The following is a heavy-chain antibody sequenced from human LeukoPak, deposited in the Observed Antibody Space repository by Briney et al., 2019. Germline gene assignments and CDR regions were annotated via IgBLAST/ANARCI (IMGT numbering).Heavy chain of an antibody. CDR3: EKDFPHHYETSYCMDL. J-gene: IGHJ6*02. CDR1: GFDLGHYE. D-gene: IGHD3-22*01. CDR2: ISVRAATI. Sequence: GGSLRLSCAASGFDLGHYEVNWVRQSPGKGLEWIAHISVRAATIYYGDSVEGRFTISRDDAKNSLFLQMNSLRVEDTAIYYCEKDFPHHYETSYCMDLWGQGTTVTVS. V-gene: IGHV3-48*03.